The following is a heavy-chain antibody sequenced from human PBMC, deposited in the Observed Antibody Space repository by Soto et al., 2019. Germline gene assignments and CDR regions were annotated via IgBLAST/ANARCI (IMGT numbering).Heavy chain of an antibody. J-gene: IGHJ4*02. V-gene: IGHV4-34*01. CDR1: GGSFSGYY. CDR3: ARGKLSDYVWGSYRYNFDY. D-gene: IGHD3-16*02. CDR2: INHSGST. Sequence: SETLSLTCAVYGGSFSGYYWSWIRQPPGKGLEWIGEINHSGSTNYNPSLKSRVTISVDTSKNQFSLKLSSVTAADTAVYYCARGKLSDYVWGSYRYNFDYWGQGTVVTVSS.